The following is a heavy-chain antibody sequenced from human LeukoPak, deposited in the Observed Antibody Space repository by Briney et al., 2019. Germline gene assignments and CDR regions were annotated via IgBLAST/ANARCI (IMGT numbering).Heavy chain of an antibody. Sequence: GRSLRLSCAASGFTFSSYAMHWVRQAPGKGLEWVAVISYDGSNKYYADSVKGRFNISRDNSKNTLYLQMNSLRAEDTAVYYCARGGQNWNDVGSYWGQGTLVTVSS. J-gene: IGHJ4*02. V-gene: IGHV3-30*04. D-gene: IGHD1-1*01. CDR1: GFTFSSYA. CDR2: ISYDGSNK. CDR3: ARGGQNWNDVGSY.